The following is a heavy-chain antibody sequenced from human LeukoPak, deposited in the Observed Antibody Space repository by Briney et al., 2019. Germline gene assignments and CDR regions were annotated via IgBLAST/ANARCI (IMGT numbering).Heavy chain of an antibody. CDR3: ARGPRAAHNWFDP. CDR2: INHSGST. J-gene: IGHJ5*02. Sequence: PSETLSLTCAVYGGSFSGYYWSWIRQPPGKGLEWIGEINHSGSTNYNPPLKRRGTQSEDTSRNQFSLKLSSVTAADTAVYYCARGPRAAHNWFDPWGQGTLVTVSS. V-gene: IGHV4-34*01. CDR1: GGSFSGYY.